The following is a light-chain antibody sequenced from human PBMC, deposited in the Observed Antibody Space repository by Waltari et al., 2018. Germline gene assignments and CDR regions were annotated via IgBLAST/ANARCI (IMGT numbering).Light chain of an antibody. V-gene: IGLV3-21*04. CDR3: LVWHSTTDHHGV. J-gene: IGLJ2*01. Sequence: SYVVPQSPSVSVAPGETARITCGGDNIGSKSVHWYQQRPGQAPVLVISYDSDRPSGIPERFSGSNSGNTATLTISWVEADDEADYYCLVWHSTTDHHGVFGGGTKLTVL. CDR2: YDS. CDR1: NIGSKS.